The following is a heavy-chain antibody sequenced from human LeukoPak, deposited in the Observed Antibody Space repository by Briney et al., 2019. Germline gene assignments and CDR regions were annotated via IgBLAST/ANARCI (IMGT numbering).Heavy chain of an antibody. J-gene: IGHJ6*02. CDR1: GFTFSSYA. Sequence: GGSLRLSCAASGFTFSSYAMSWVRQAPGKGLEWVSAISGSGGSTYYADSVKGRFTISRDNSKNTLYLQMNSLRAEDTAVYYCANAGRDSSSTISCGMDVWGQGTTVTVSS. CDR3: ANAGRDSSSTISCGMDV. CDR2: ISGSGGST. V-gene: IGHV3-23*01. D-gene: IGHD6-13*01.